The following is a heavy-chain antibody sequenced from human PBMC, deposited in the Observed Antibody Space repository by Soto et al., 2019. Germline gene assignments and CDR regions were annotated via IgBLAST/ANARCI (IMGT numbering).Heavy chain of an antibody. CDR1: GFTFSDYY. CDR2: ISSSGRTI. Sequence: QVQLVESGGGVVQPGRSLRLSCAASGFTFSDYYMSWIRQAPGKGLEWVSYISSSGRTIYYADSVKGRFTISRDNAKNSLYLQMNSLRAEDTAVYYCATVAGTGSYFDYWGQGTLVTVSS. V-gene: IGHV3-11*01. D-gene: IGHD6-19*01. CDR3: ATVAGTGSYFDY. J-gene: IGHJ4*02.